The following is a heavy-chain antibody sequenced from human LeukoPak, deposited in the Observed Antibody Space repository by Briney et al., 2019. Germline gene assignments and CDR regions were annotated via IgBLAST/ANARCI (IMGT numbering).Heavy chain of an antibody. CDR3: ARTTEDCSSTSCYQYWFDP. D-gene: IGHD2-2*01. V-gene: IGHV4-59*01. J-gene: IGHJ5*02. Sequence: PSETLSLTCTVSGGSISNYYWSWIRQPPGKGLEWIAYIYYSGSTNYNPSLKSRVTISVDMSKNQFSLKLNSVTAADTAVYYCARTTEDCSSTSCYQYWFDPWGQGTLVTVSS. CDR1: GGSISNYY. CDR2: IYYSGST.